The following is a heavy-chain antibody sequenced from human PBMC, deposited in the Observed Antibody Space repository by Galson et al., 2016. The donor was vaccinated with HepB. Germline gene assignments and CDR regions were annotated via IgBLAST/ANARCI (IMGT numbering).Heavy chain of an antibody. Sequence: SLRLSCAASGFTFSSYAMSWVRQAPGKGLEWVSAISGSGGTTYYADSVKGRFTISRDNSKNTLYVQMNRLRPEDTAVYYCGKLGGDYYHWYFDLWGRGTLVTVSS. CDR2: ISGSGGTT. J-gene: IGHJ2*01. V-gene: IGHV3-23*01. CDR1: GFTFSSYA. CDR3: GKLGGDYYHWYFDL. D-gene: IGHD3-22*01.